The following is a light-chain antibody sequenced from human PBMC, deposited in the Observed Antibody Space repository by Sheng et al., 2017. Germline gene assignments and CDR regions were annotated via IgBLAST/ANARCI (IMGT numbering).Light chain of an antibody. V-gene: IGKV3-11*01. CDR3: QHHKNWPYT. J-gene: IGKJ2*01. CDR1: QSVSSY. Sequence: EIVLTQSPATLSLSPGERATLSCRASQSVSSYLAWYQHKPGQAPRLLMSGASNRASGTPDRFSGSGFGTDFTLTISSLEPEDFAVYYCQHHKNWPYTFGQGTKLEI. CDR2: GAS.